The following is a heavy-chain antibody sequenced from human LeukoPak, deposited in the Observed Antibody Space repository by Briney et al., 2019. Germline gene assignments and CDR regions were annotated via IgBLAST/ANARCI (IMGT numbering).Heavy chain of an antibody. V-gene: IGHV3-48*03. CDR3: AREGYNWNDRNYYYGMDV. Sequence: PGGSLRLSCAASGFTFSSFEMNWVRQAPGKGLEWVSHISTGGNSISYADSVKGRFTISRDNAKNSLYLQLNSLKAEDTAVYYCAREGYNWNDRNYYYGMDVWGQGTTVTVSS. D-gene: IGHD1-1*01. CDR2: ISTGGNSI. CDR1: GFTFSSFE. J-gene: IGHJ6*02.